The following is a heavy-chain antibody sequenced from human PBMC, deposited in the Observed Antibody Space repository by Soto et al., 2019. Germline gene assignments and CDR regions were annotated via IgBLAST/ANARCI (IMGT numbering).Heavy chain of an antibody. CDR3: ATLVGGSGSYYKPSYYYGMDV. D-gene: IGHD3-10*01. J-gene: IGHJ6*02. CDR1: GGSFSGYY. Sequence: SETLSLTCAVYGGSFSGYYWSWIRQPPGKGLEWIGEINHSGSTNDNPSLKSRVTISVDTSKNQFSLKLSSVTAADTAVYYCATLVGGSGSYYKPSYYYGMDVWGQGTTVTVSS. CDR2: INHSGST. V-gene: IGHV4-34*01.